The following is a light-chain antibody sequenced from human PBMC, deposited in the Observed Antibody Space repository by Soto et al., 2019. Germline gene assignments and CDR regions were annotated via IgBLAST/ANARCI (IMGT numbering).Light chain of an antibody. V-gene: IGKV1-39*01. J-gene: IGKJ5*01. CDR2: AES. CDR3: QQSYSTSPIT. CDR1: ETISTF. Sequence: DIQMTQSPSSLSASVGDRVTMTCRASETISTFLNWYQHKPGKAPKLLIYAESRLQSGVPSRFSGSGSGTDFTLTINGLQPEDFASYYFQQSYSTSPITFGQGTRLEI.